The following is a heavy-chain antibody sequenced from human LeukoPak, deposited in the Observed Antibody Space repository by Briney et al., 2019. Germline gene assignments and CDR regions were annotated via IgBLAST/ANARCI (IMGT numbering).Heavy chain of an antibody. CDR3: ARDLRGYSYGYDAV. CDR2: IYSGGST. J-gene: IGHJ4*02. CDR1: GFTVSSNY. V-gene: IGHV3-53*01. D-gene: IGHD5-18*01. Sequence: GGSLRLSCAASGFTVSSNYTSWVRQAPGKGLEWGSVIYSGGSTYYADSVKGRFTISRDNSKNTLYLQMNSLRAEDTAVYYCARDLRGYSYGYDAVWGQGTLVTVSS.